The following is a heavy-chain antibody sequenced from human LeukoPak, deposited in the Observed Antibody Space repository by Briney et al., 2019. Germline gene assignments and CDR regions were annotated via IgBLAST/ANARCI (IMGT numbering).Heavy chain of an antibody. V-gene: IGHV4-59*08. CDR1: GGSFSAYY. Sequence: SETLSLTCAVYGGSFSAYYWSWIRQPPGKGLEWIGYIYYSGSTNYNPSLKSRVTISVDTSKNQFSLKLSSVTAADTAVYYCARHSSGWSPYYFDYWGQGTLVTVSS. J-gene: IGHJ4*02. CDR3: ARHSSGWSPYYFDY. D-gene: IGHD6-19*01. CDR2: IYYSGST.